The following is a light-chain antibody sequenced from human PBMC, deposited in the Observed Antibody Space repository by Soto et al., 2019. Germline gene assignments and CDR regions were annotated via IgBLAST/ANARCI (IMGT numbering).Light chain of an antibody. Sequence: EIVLTQSPGTLSLSPGERATLSCRASQSVPKNYLAWYQQEPGQAPRLLIFGASIRVTGIPDRFSGSGSGTDVTLTISRLEPEDFAVYYCHQYATSPQTFGQGTKVEIK. CDR1: QSVPKNY. V-gene: IGKV3-20*01. J-gene: IGKJ1*01. CDR3: HQYATSPQT. CDR2: GAS.